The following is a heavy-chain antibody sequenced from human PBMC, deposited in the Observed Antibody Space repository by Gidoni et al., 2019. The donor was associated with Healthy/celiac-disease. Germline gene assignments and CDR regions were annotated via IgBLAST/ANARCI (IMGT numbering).Heavy chain of an antibody. CDR1: GFTFSSYA. CDR3: VKDLMSYYDSSGYYDPWDY. J-gene: IGHJ4*02. V-gene: IGHV3-64D*06. D-gene: IGHD3-22*01. CDR2: ISSNGGST. Sequence: EVQLVESGGGLVQPGGSLRLSCSASGFTFSSYAMHWVRQAPGKGLEYVSAISSNGGSTYYADSVKGRFTISRDNSKNTLYLQMSSLRAEDTAVYYCVKDLMSYYDSSGYYDPWDYWGQGTLVTVSS.